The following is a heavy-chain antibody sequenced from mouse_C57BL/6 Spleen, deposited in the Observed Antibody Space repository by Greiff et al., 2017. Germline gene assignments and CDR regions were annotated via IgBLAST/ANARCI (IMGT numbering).Heavy chain of an antibody. J-gene: IGHJ4*01. Sequence: VQLQQSGAELVRPGASVTLSCKASGYTFTDYEMHWVKQTPVHGLEWIGAIDPETGGTAYNQKFKGKAILTADKSSSTAYMELRSLTSEDSAVYYCTREGSYAMDYWGQGPSVTVSS. CDR2: IDPETGGT. CDR1: GYTFTDYE. V-gene: IGHV1-15*01. CDR3: TREGSYAMDY.